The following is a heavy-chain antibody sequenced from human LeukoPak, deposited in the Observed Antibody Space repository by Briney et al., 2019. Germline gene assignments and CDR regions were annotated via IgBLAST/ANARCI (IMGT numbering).Heavy chain of an antibody. CDR2: IYYSGST. CDR1: GGSISSYY. Sequence: SETLSLTCTVSGGSISSYYWSWIRQPPGKGLEWIGYIYYSGSTNYNPSLKSRVTISVDTSKNQFSLKLSSVTAADTAVYYCARHGAGEAAAGGVFDYWGQGTLVTVSS. D-gene: IGHD6-13*01. CDR3: ARHGAGEAAAGGVFDY. J-gene: IGHJ4*02. V-gene: IGHV4-59*08.